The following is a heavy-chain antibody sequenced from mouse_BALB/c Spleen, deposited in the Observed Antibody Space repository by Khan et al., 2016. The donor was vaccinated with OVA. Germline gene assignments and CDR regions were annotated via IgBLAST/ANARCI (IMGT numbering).Heavy chain of an antibody. CDR1: GYTFTSFY. Sequence: QVQLQQPGAELVKPGASVKISCKASGYTFTSFYMYWVKQRPGQGLEWIGGINPSNGDTHFYEKFKSQATLTVDKSSTTAYLQFSSLTSEDSAVYCCARSGYGNPFAYWGQGTLVTVSA. V-gene: IGHV1S81*02. CDR3: ARSGYGNPFAY. D-gene: IGHD2-1*01. CDR2: INPSNGDT. J-gene: IGHJ3*01.